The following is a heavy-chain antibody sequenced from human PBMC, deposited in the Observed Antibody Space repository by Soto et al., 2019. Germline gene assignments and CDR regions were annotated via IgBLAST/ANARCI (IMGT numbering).Heavy chain of an antibody. J-gene: IGHJ3*02. CDR3: ARAGAFYETSGYPWSTFDS. V-gene: IGHV1-18*01. CDR1: GYTLTSYG. Sequence: QVHLVQSGAEVKKPGASVKVSCKASGYTLTSYGISWVRQAPGQGLQWMGWISAYNGNTNYADKFQGRGTMTTDTSTSTGHMEVRSLSADDTAVYYWARAGAFYETSGYPWSTFDSWGQGTMVTVSS. D-gene: IGHD3-22*01. CDR2: ISAYNGNT.